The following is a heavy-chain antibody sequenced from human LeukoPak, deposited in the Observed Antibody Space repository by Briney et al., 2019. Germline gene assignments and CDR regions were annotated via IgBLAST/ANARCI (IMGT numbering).Heavy chain of an antibody. V-gene: IGHV3-15*01. J-gene: IGHJ3*02. Sequence: GGSLRLSCVASGFTFSNAWMSWVRQAPGKGLEWVGLIKSKTDGGTTDYVAPVKGRFTISRDDSKNTLYLQMNSLKTEDTAVYYCTTERTDAFDIWGQGTMVTVS. CDR1: GFTFSNAW. CDR2: IKSKTDGGTT. CDR3: TTERTDAFDI.